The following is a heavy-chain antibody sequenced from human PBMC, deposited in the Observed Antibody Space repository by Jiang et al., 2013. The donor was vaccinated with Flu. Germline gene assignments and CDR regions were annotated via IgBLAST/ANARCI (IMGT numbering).Heavy chain of an antibody. CDR3: AHLYSSSWYWANGMDV. J-gene: IGHJ6*02. Sequence: GKALEWLALIYWNDDKRYSPSLKSRLTITKDTSKNQVVLTMTNMDPVDTATYYCAHLYSSSWYWANGMDVWGQGTTVTVSS. D-gene: IGHD6-13*01. V-gene: IGHV2-5*01. CDR2: IYWNDDK.